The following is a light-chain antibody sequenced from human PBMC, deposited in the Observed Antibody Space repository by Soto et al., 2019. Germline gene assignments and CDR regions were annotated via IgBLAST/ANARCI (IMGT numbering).Light chain of an antibody. CDR1: QSVSSY. V-gene: IGKV3-11*01. J-gene: IGKJ4*01. Sequence: EIVLTQSPATLSLSPGERAALSCRASQSVSSYLAWYQQKPGQAPRLLIYDASKRATGIPAKFSGSGFGTDCTLTIRRQGCEEFSVYFCQQRSNWPSTFGGGTKVEI. CDR2: DAS. CDR3: QQRSNWPST.